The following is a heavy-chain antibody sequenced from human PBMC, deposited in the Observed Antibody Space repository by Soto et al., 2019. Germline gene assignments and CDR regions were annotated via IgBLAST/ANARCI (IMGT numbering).Heavy chain of an antibody. V-gene: IGHV5-51*01. CDR3: AKHLGQWLSQPPDY. J-gene: IGHJ4*02. CDR1: GYSFTTHW. Sequence: PGESLKISCDASGYSFTTHWIGWVRQLPGKGLEWMGHIYPDDSDTLYSPSFQCQVTISADKSISTAYLQWSSLKASDTAMYYCAKHLGQWLSQPPDYWGQGTLVTVSS. D-gene: IGHD6-19*01. CDR2: IYPDDSDT.